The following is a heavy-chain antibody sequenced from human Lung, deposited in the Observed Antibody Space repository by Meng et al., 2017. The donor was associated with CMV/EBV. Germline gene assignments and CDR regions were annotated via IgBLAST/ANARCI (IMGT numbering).Heavy chain of an antibody. V-gene: IGHV4-39*01. J-gene: IGHJ4*02. CDR3: ASTEDYYDSSGYDY. Sequence: SXTLSLXCTVSGGSISSSSYYWGWIRQPPGKGLEWIGSIYYSGSTYYNPPLKSRVTISVDTSKNQFSLKLSSVTAADTAVYYCASTEDYYDSSGYDYWGQGTLVTVSS. CDR1: GGSISSSSYY. D-gene: IGHD3-22*01. CDR2: IYYSGST.